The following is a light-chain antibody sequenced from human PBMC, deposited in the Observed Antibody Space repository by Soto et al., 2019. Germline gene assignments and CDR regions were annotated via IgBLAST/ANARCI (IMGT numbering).Light chain of an antibody. J-gene: IGLJ1*01. CDR2: EVS. V-gene: IGLV2-14*01. CDR3: SSYTTSSTPYV. Sequence: QSALTQPASVSGSPGQSITISCTGTSSDDGGSNYVSWYQQHPGKAPKLMIYEVSNRPSGVSNRFSGSKSGNTASLTISGLQAEDEADYYCSSYTTSSTPYVFGIGTKLTVL. CDR1: SSDDGGSNY.